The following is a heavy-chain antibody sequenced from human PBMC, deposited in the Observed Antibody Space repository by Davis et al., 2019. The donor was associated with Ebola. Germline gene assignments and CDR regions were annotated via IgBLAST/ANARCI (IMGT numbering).Heavy chain of an antibody. V-gene: IGHV7-4-1*02. CDR1: EFSSTKYA. CDR2: INTNTGNP. CDR3: ARGRSIADY. Sequence: ASVKVSCKASEFSSTKYAMNWVRQAPGQGLEWMGWINTNTGNPTYAQGFTGRFVFSLDTSVSTAYLQISSLKAEDTAVYYCARGRSIADYWGQGTLVTVSS. D-gene: IGHD6-6*01. J-gene: IGHJ4*02.